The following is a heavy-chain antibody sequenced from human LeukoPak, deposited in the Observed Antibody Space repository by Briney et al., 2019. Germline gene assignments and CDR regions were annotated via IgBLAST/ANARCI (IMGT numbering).Heavy chain of an antibody. J-gene: IGHJ6*02. V-gene: IGHV3-64*01. CDR2: ISSNGGST. D-gene: IGHD2-21*02. Sequence: GGSLRLSCAASGFTLSSYAMHWVRQAPGKGLEYVSAISSNGGSTSYANSVKGRFTISRDNSKNTLYLQMGSLRAEDTAVYYCARYCAGDCYEGMDVWGHGTTVTVSS. CDR1: GFTLSSYA. CDR3: ARYCAGDCYEGMDV.